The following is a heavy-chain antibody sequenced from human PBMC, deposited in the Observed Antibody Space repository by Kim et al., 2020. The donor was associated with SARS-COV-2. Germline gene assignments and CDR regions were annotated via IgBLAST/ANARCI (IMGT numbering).Heavy chain of an antibody. D-gene: IGHD5-12*01. Sequence: DATKGQFTNSRDQAKNSLYLQMNSLRAEDTALYYCAKDSGSGYAGDVGYWGQGTLVTVSS. J-gene: IGHJ4*02. CDR3: AKDSGSGYAGDVGY. V-gene: IGHV3-9*01.